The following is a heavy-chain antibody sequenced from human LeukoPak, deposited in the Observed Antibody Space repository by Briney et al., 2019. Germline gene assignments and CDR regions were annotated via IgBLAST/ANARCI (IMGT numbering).Heavy chain of an antibody. CDR1: GFTFSSYA. J-gene: IGHJ4*02. Sequence: GRSLRLSCAASGFTFSSYAMHWVRQAPGKGLEWVAVISYDGSNKYYADSVKGRFTISRDNSKNTLYLQMNSLRAEDTAVYYCARGFYTVNFDYWGQGTLVTVSS. CDR2: ISYDGSNK. V-gene: IGHV3-30*01. D-gene: IGHD2-2*02. CDR3: ARGFYTVNFDY.